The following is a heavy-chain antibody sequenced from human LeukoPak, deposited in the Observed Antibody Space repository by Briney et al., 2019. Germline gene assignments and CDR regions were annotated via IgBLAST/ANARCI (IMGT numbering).Heavy chain of an antibody. Sequence: PGXSLRLSCAASGFTFSRYWMSWVRQGPGKGLEWVANIKQDGSEKYYVDSVKGRFTISKDNAKNSLYLQMNNLRAADTAVYYCARRWYSSSSHWGQGTLVTVSS. CDR3: ARRWYSSSSH. D-gene: IGHD6-6*01. J-gene: IGHJ4*02. CDR2: IKQDGSEK. CDR1: GFTFSRYW. V-gene: IGHV3-7*01.